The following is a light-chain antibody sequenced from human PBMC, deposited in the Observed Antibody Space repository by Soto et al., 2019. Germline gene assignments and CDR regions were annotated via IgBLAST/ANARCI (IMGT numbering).Light chain of an antibody. CDR2: AAS. CDR1: QGISSY. Sequence: IQLPQSPSSLSASVGDRVTITCRASQGISSYLAWYQQKPGKAPKLLIYAASSLQSGVPSRFSGSRSGTDFTLTISSLQPEDFATYYCQQLNSYTRTFPQGPNVEIK. V-gene: IGKV1-9*01. J-gene: IGKJ1*01. CDR3: QQLNSYTRT.